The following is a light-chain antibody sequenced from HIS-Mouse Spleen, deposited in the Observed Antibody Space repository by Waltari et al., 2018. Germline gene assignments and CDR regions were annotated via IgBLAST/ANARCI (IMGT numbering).Light chain of an antibody. CDR3: QQYYSTLT. Sequence: DIVMTQSPDSLAVSLGERATINFKSSQSVLYSSNHKNYLAWYQQKPGQPPKLLIYWASTRESGVPDRFSGSGSGTDFTLTISSLQAEDVAVYYCQQYYSTLTFGGGTKVEIK. CDR2: WAS. CDR1: QSVLYSSNHKNY. V-gene: IGKV4-1*01. J-gene: IGKJ4*01.